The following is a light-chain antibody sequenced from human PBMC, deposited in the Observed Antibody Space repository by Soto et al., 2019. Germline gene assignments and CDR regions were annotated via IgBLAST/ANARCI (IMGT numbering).Light chain of an antibody. Sequence: IVSTQSPATVSLSPGQRATLSCRASQNISSYLIWYQQKPGQAPRLLIYGASSRATAIPDRFSGSGSGTDFTLTISRLEPEDFAVYYCQPYGNSPETCGQGTRWIS. CDR2: GAS. J-gene: IGKJ1*01. CDR1: QNISSY. CDR3: QPYGNSPET. V-gene: IGKV3-20*01.